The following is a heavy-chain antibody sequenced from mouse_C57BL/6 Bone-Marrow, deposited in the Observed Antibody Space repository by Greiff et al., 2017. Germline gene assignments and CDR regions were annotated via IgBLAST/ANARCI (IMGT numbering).Heavy chain of an antibody. J-gene: IGHJ2*01. V-gene: IGHV1-7*01. Sequence: QVQLQQSGAELAKPGASVKLSCKASGYTFTSYWMHWVKQRPGQGLEWIGYINPSSGYTKYNQKFKDKATLTADKSYSTAYMQLSSLTYEDTAVYYCARSGDGYYLYYFDYWGQGTTLTVSS. CDR1: GYTFTSYW. D-gene: IGHD2-3*01. CDR2: INPSSGYT. CDR3: ARSGDGYYLYYFDY.